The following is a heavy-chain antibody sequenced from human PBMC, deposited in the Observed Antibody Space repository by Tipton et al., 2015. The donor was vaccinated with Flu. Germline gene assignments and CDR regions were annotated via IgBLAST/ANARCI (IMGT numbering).Heavy chain of an antibody. CDR2: IRSNGGDT. CDR1: GFTLSSYA. J-gene: IGHJ3*01. D-gene: IGHD6-25*01. Sequence: SLRLSCSASGFTLSSYAMHWVRQAPGKGLQYLSTIRSNGGDTYYADSVKGRFTISRDNAKNSLYLQMSSLRAEDMAVYYCARGIAPAASTWGQGTMVSVSS. CDR3: ARGIAPAAST. V-gene: IGHV3-64*04.